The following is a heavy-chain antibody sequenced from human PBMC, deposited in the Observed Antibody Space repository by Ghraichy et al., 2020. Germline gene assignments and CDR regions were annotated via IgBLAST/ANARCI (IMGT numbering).Heavy chain of an antibody. Sequence: SETLSLTCTVSGGSVSSGSYYWSWIRQPPGKGLEWIGYIYYSGSTNYNPSLKSRVTISVDTSQNQFSLKLRSVTAADTAVYYCAWGERGYSGYDYIDYFAYWGQGTLVTVSS. J-gene: IGHJ4*02. V-gene: IGHV4-61*01. CDR3: AWGERGYSGYDYIDYFAY. CDR1: GGSVSSGSYY. CDR2: IYYSGST. D-gene: IGHD5-12*01.